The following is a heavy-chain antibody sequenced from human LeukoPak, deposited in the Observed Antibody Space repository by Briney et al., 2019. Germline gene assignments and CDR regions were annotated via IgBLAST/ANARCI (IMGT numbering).Heavy chain of an antibody. CDR2: ISSSGSTI. D-gene: IGHD6-19*01. V-gene: IGHV3-48*03. CDR1: GFTFSSYA. J-gene: IGHJ5*02. Sequence: GGSLRLSCAASGFTFSSYAMHWVRQAPGKGLEWVSYISSSGSTIYYADSVKGRFTISRDNAKNSLYLQMNSLRAEDTAVYYCARVFFGSGWYNWFDPWGQGTLVTVSS. CDR3: ARVFFGSGWYNWFDP.